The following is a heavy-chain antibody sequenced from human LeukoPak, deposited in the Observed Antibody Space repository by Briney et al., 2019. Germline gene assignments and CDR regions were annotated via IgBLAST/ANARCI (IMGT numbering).Heavy chain of an antibody. CDR2: FDPEDGET. CDR1: GYTLTELS. V-gene: IGHV1-24*01. Sequence: ASVKVSCKVSGYTLTELSMHWVRQAPGKGLEWMGGFDPEDGETIYAQKFQGRVTMTEDTSTDTAYMELSSLRSEDTAVYYCATTSCSSTSCPIDAFDIWGQGTMVTVSS. J-gene: IGHJ3*02. CDR3: ATTSCSSTSCPIDAFDI. D-gene: IGHD2-2*01.